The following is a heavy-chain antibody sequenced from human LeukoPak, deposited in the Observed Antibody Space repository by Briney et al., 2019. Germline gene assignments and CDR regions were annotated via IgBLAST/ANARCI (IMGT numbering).Heavy chain of an antibody. Sequence: GGSLRLSCAASGFTFSSYSMSWVRQGPGKGLEWVAGTSASGGSTYYADPLKGRSTISRDNSKNTLYLEMSSLRADDTGVYYCAKDHFFDASGYGHPYDVWGQGTMVAVSS. CDR3: AKDHFFDASGYGHPYDV. CDR2: TSASGGST. D-gene: IGHD3-22*01. J-gene: IGHJ3*01. V-gene: IGHV3-23*01. CDR1: GFTFSSYS.